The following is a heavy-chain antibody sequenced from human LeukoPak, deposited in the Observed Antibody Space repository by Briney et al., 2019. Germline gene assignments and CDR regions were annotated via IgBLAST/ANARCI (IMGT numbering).Heavy chain of an antibody. CDR2: VYYSGST. CDR1: GGFTSRYY. Sequence: SETLSPTCTVCGGFTSRYYGRWIRQPPGKGLEWIGYVYYSGSTNYNPSLKSRVTISVDTSKDQFSLKLSSVTAADTAVYYCARAGYSGYDLYFDYWGQGTLVTVSS. CDR3: ARAGYSGYDLYFDY. D-gene: IGHD5-12*01. V-gene: IGHV4-59*01. J-gene: IGHJ4*02.